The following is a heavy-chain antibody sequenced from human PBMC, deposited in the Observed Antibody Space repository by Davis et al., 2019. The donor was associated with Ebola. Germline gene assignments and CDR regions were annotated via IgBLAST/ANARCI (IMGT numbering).Heavy chain of an antibody. CDR3: VRVNTARYYYYYMDV. D-gene: IGHD5-18*01. Sequence: PSETLSLTCTVSGGSISSYYWSWIRQPAGKGLEWIGRIYTSGSTNYNPSLKSRVTMSVDTSKNQFSLNLSSVTAADTAVYYCVRVNTARYYYYYMDVWGKGTTVTVSS. V-gene: IGHV4-4*07. CDR2: IYTSGST. CDR1: GGSISSYY. J-gene: IGHJ6*03.